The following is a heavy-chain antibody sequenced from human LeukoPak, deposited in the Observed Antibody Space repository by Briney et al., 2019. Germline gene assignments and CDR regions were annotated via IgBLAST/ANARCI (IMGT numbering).Heavy chain of an antibody. CDR1: GYTFTSYG. D-gene: IGHD3-3*01. J-gene: IGHJ4*02. CDR3: ARDQTAYYDFWSGYYAY. Sequence: ASVKVSCKASGYTFTSYGISWVRQAPGQGLEWMGWISAYNGNTNYAQKPQGRVTMTTDTSTSTAYMELRSLRSDDTAVYYCARDQTAYYDFWSGYYAYWGQGTLVTVSS. V-gene: IGHV1-18*01. CDR2: ISAYNGNT.